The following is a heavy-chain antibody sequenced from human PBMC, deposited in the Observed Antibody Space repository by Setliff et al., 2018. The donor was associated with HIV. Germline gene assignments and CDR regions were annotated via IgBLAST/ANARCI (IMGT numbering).Heavy chain of an antibody. J-gene: IGHJ4*02. CDR3: ARDLAY. V-gene: IGHV3-7*03. CDR2: IKEDGSEK. CDR1: GFSFSSYG. Sequence: GGSLRLSCAASGFSFSSYGMHWVRQAPGKGLEWVANIKEDGSEKYYVDSVKGRFTISRDNAQNSLYLQMSSLKVEDTAVYYCARDLAYWGQGTLVTVSS.